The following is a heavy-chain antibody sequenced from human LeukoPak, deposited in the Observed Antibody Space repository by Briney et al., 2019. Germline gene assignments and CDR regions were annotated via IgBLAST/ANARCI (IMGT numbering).Heavy chain of an antibody. CDR2: INPNSGGT. D-gene: IGHD2-8*01. V-gene: IGHV1-2*02. CDR3: ATGRHCTNGVCYFDY. CDR1: GYTFTGYY. J-gene: IGHJ4*02. Sequence: ASVKVSCKASGYTFTGYYMHWVRQAPGQGLEWMGWINPNSGGTNDAQEFQGRVSMTRDTTISTVYMELSRLRSDDTAMYYCATGRHCTNGVCYFDYWGQGTLVTVSS.